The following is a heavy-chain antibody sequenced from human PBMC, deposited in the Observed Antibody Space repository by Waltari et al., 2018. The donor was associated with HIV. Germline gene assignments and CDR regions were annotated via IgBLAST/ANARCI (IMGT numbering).Heavy chain of an antibody. CDR3: VTLYKQSPLYSNF. J-gene: IGHJ1*01. CDR1: GYPLSDLS. Sequence: QVHLIQSAFDMKRPGASVTIACKVSGYPLSDLSMQWVRQGPGHRLEWMGGVDPTNGKPVYSQRFWGRVSLAEDTSEDTAYLELNRLTSDDTAVYYCVTLYKQSPLYSNFWGQGTLVTVSP. D-gene: IGHD2-15*01. CDR2: VDPTNGKP. V-gene: IGHV1-24*01.